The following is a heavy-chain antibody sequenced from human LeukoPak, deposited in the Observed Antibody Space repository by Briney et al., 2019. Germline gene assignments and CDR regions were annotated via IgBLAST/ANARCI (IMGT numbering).Heavy chain of an antibody. CDR2: ISGSGGGT. Sequence: PGGSLRLSCAASGFTFGTYAMNWVRQAPGEGLEWVSTISGSGGGTYYPDSVKGRFTISRDNSKNTLYLQMNSLRAEDTAVYYCANGVRRMIPLPYYMDVWGKGTTVTVSS. CDR1: GFTFGTYA. V-gene: IGHV3-23*01. D-gene: IGHD3-10*01. CDR3: ANGVRRMIPLPYYMDV. J-gene: IGHJ6*03.